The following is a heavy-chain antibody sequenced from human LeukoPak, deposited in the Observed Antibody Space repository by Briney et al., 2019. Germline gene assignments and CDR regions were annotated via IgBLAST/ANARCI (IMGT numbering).Heavy chain of an antibody. D-gene: IGHD3-3*01. CDR2: ISYDGSNK. V-gene: IGHV3-30*04. CDR1: GFTFSSYA. CDR3: ARVDFWSGYPFDY. J-gene: IGHJ4*02. Sequence: GGSLRLSCAASGFTFSSYAMHWVRQAPGKGLEWVAVISYDGSNKYYADSVKGRFTIPRDNSKNTLYLQMNSLRAEDTAVYYCARVDFWSGYPFDYWGQGTLITVSS.